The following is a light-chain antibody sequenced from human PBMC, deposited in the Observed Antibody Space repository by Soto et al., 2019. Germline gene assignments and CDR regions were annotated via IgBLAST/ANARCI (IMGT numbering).Light chain of an antibody. V-gene: IGKV3-20*01. CDR1: QSVSSNY. J-gene: IGKJ1*01. CDR2: GAS. CDR3: QQYGTSPRT. Sequence: EIVLTQSPGTLSLSPGERATLSCRASQSVSSNYLAWYQQKPGQAPRLLIYGASSRATGIPDRFSGSGSGEDFTLTIGRLEPEYFAVYYCQQYGTSPRTFGQGPKVEIK.